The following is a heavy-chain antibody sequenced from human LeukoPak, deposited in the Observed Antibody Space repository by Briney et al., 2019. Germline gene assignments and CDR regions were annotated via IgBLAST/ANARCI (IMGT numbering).Heavy chain of an antibody. Sequence: GGSLRLSCAASEFTFSIYWMYWVRQAPGKGLVWVSRINSDGSSTFYADSVKGRFTISRDNTKNTLYLQLNSLRAEDTAVYYCARDKQLGFAEDYWGQGTLVTVSS. CDR1: EFTFSIYW. V-gene: IGHV3-74*01. CDR3: ARDKQLGFAEDY. D-gene: IGHD1-1*01. CDR2: INSDGSST. J-gene: IGHJ4*02.